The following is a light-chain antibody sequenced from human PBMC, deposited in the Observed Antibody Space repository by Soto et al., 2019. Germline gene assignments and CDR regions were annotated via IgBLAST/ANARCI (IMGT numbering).Light chain of an antibody. Sequence: DIQMTQSPSSVSASVGDTVTITCRASQDINKWLAWYQQKPGLAPNLVIYTASRLHGGGPSRFSGSASGTNFTLTISSLQPEDVGTYYCQQGKSFPLPFGGGTNVDI. V-gene: IGKV1-12*01. CDR2: TAS. J-gene: IGKJ4*01. CDR3: QQGKSFPLP. CDR1: QDINKW.